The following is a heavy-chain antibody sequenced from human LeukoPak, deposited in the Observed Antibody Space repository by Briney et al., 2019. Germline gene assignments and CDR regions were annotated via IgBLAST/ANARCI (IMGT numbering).Heavy chain of an antibody. CDR3: ARVGHRYSSGWYLFY. Sequence: ASVKVSCKASGYTFSASLLHWVRQAPGQPLEWMGWINPNSGGTKCAQKFQGRVTMTRDTSISTAYMELSRLRSDDTAVYYCARVGHRYSSGWYLFYWGQGTLVTVSS. V-gene: IGHV1-2*02. CDR1: GYTFSASL. D-gene: IGHD6-19*01. CDR2: INPNSGGT. J-gene: IGHJ4*02.